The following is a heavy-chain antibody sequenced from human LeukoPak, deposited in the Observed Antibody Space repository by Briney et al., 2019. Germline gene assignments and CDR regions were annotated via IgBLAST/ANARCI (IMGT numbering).Heavy chain of an antibody. CDR3: ARDRSVADTV. J-gene: IGHJ4*02. CDR1: GFTFSDYY. D-gene: IGHD6-19*01. Sequence: GGSLRLSWAASGFTFSDYYMSWIRQAPGKGLEWVSYISSSSSYTNYAISVKGRFTISRDNAKNSLYLQMNSLRAEDTAVYYCARDRSVADTVWGQGTLVTVSS. V-gene: IGHV3-11*06. CDR2: ISSSSSYT.